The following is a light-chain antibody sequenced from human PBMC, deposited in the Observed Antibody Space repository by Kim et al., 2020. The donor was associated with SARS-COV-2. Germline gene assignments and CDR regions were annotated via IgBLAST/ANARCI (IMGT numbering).Light chain of an antibody. Sequence: GRMVTTSCSGSSTNVGSNTVYGYQQLPGTAPKLLIYSNNHRPSGVPVRFSGSKSGTAASLAISGFQSEDEAEYYCAAWDDSLNGWVFGGGTKLTVL. V-gene: IGLV1-44*01. CDR2: SNN. CDR1: STNVGSNT. J-gene: IGLJ3*02. CDR3: AAWDDSLNGWV.